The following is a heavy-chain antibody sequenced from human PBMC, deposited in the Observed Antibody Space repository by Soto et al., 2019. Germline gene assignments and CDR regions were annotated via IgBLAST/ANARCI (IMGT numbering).Heavy chain of an antibody. CDR3: ARGGYSYGYYYYYGMDV. J-gene: IGHJ6*02. V-gene: IGHV4-59*01. CDR2: IYYSGST. Sequence: SETLSLTCTVSGGSISSYYWSWIRQPPGKGLEWIGYIYYSGSTNYNPSLKSRVTISVDTSKNQFSLKLSSVTAADTAVYYCARGGYSYGYYYYYGMDVWGQGTTVTVSS. CDR1: GGSISSYY. D-gene: IGHD5-18*01.